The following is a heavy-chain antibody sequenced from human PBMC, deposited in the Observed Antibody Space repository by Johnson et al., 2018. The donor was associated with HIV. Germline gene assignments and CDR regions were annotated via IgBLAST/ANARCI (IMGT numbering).Heavy chain of an antibody. CDR2: IHSGGST. J-gene: IGHJ3*02. Sequence: VQLVESGGGVFQPGGSLRLSCSASGFTVSSNYMSWVRQAPGKGLEWVSVIHSGGSTYYADSVKGRFTISRDNSKNTLYLQMNSLRAEDTAVYYCTTGQLGGASDIWGQGTMVTVSS. CDR3: TTGQLGGASDI. CDR1: GFTVSSNY. D-gene: IGHD6-13*01. V-gene: IGHV3-53*01.